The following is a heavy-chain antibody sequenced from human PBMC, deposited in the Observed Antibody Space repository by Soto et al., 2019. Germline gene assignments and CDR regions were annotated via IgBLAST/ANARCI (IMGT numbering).Heavy chain of an antibody. CDR3: ARDRGPSSGYYPYWFDP. CDR1: GGTFSSYA. J-gene: IGHJ5*02. V-gene: IGHV1-69*12. Sequence: QVQLVQSVAEVKKPGSSVKVSCKASGGTFSSYAITWVRQAPGQGLEWMGGIIPIFGTANYAQKFQGRVTITADESTSTAYMELSSLRSEATAVYYCARDRGPSSGYYPYWFDPWGQGTLVTVSS. D-gene: IGHD3-22*01. CDR2: IIPIFGTA.